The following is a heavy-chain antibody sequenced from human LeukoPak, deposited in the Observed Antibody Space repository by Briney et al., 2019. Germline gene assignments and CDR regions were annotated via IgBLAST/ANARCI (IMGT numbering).Heavy chain of an antibody. CDR1: GGSISSSSYY. Sequence: SETLSLTCTVSGGSISSSSYYWGWIRQPPGKGLEWIGSIYYSGSTYYNPSLKSRVTISVDTSKNQFSLKLSSVTAVDTAVYYCARVVMSYPQNLDYWGQGTLVTVSS. J-gene: IGHJ4*02. D-gene: IGHD1-26*01. CDR3: ARVVMSYPQNLDY. CDR2: IYYSGST. V-gene: IGHV4-39*01.